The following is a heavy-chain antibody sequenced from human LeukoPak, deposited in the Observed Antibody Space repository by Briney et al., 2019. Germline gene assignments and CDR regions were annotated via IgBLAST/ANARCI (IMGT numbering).Heavy chain of an antibody. V-gene: IGHV4-4*07. CDR1: GGSIRNYY. CDR2: IYSSGST. J-gene: IGHJ4*02. D-gene: IGHD3-9*01. Sequence: PSETLSLTYTVSGGSIRNYYWSWIRQPAGKGLEWIGRIYSSGSTNYNPSLKSRVTMSVDTSKNQFSLRLTSVTAADAAVYFCARVSQVALSTEYYFDYWGQGTLVTVSS. CDR3: ARVSQVALSTEYYFDY.